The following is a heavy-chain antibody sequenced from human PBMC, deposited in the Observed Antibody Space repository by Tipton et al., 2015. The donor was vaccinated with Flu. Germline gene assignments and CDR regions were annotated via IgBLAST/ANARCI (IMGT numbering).Heavy chain of an antibody. J-gene: IGHJ4*02. CDR1: GDSISTTIYY. CDR3: AREGRREQLALDY. D-gene: IGHD6-6*01. Sequence: TLSLTCTVSGDSISTTIYYLGWVRQPPGKGLEWIGSIYYSGTTYYNPSLKSRVTISVYTSENQFSLKLSSVTAADTAVYYCAREGRREQLALDYWGQGTLVTVSS. CDR2: IYYSGTT. V-gene: IGHV4-39*07.